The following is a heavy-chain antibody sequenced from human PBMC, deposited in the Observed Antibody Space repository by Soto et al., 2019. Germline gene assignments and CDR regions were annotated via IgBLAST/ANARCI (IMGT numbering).Heavy chain of an antibody. D-gene: IGHD4-17*01. CDR3: ARDTGTVTMYYYYGMDV. J-gene: IGHJ6*02. CDR1: GYTFTSYG. V-gene: IGHV1-18*01. Sequence: ASGKVSCKASGYTFTSYGISWVRQAPGQGLEWMGWISAYNGNTNYAQKLQGRVTMTTDTSTSTAYMELRSLRSDDTAVYYCARDTGTVTMYYYYGMDVWGRGTTVTVSS. CDR2: ISAYNGNT.